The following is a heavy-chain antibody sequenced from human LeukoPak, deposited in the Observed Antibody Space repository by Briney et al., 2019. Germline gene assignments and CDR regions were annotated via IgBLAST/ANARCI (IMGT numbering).Heavy chain of an antibody. V-gene: IGHV1-69*13. D-gene: IGHD4-23*01. Sequence: ASVKVSCKASGGTFSSYAISWVRQAPGQGLEWMGGIIPNFGTANYAQKFQGRVTITADESTSTAYMELSSLRSEDTAVYYCARGPWIDYGGNSAFDIWGQGTMVTVSS. CDR3: ARGPWIDYGGNSAFDI. CDR1: GGTFSSYA. CDR2: IIPNFGTA. J-gene: IGHJ3*02.